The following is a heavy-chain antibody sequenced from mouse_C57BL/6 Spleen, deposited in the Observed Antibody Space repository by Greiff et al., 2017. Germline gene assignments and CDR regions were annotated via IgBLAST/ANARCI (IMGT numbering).Heavy chain of an antibody. Sequence: VQLQQSGPELVKPGASVKISCKASGYAFSSSWMNWVKQRPGKGLEWIGRIYPGDGDTNYNGKFKGKATLTADKSSSTAYMQLSSLTSEDSAVXFCARGTFTDDFDYWGQGTTLTVSS. CDR1: GYAFSSSW. D-gene: IGHD1-1*01. J-gene: IGHJ2*01. V-gene: IGHV1-82*01. CDR2: IYPGDGDT. CDR3: ARGTFTDDFDY.